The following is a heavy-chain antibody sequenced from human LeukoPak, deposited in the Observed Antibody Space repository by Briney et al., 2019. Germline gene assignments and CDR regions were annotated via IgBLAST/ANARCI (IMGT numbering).Heavy chain of an antibody. J-gene: IGHJ5*02. D-gene: IGHD2-15*01. CDR3: ARFEGSTDERFDP. Sequence: ASVKVSCEASGGTFSSYAISWVRQAPGQGLEWMGRIIPILGIANYAQKFQGRVTITADKSTSTAYMELSSLRSEDTAVYYCARFEGSTDERFDPWGQGTLVTVSS. CDR1: GGTFSSYA. CDR2: IIPILGIA. V-gene: IGHV1-69*04.